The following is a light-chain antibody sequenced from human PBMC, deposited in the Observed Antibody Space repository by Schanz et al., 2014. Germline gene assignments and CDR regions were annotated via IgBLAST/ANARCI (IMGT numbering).Light chain of an antibody. CDR2: KAS. J-gene: IGKJ1*01. Sequence: IQLTQSPSSLSASVGDRVTITCRASQGISSYLAWYQQKPGKAPNLLIYKASNLESGVPSRFSGSGSGTEFTLTISSLQPDDFTTYYCQQYNSYSATFGQGTKVEIK. CDR3: QQYNSYSAT. CDR1: QGISSY. V-gene: IGKV1-5*03.